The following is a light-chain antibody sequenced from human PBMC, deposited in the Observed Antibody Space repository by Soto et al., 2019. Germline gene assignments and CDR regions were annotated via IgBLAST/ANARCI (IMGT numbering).Light chain of an antibody. CDR3: QHGSQWPPIT. CDR2: DSY. Sequence: EIVLTQSPATLSLSPRDWAALSCRASQSIGRYLAWYQQRPGQAPRLLIYDSYNRATGVPARFSGSGSGTDFTLTISSLEPEDFAVYYCQHGSQWPPITFGQGTRLDI. CDR1: QSIGRY. V-gene: IGKV3-11*01. J-gene: IGKJ5*01.